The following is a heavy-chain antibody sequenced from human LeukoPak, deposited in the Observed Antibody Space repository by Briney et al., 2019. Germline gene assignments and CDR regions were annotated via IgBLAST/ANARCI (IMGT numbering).Heavy chain of an antibody. CDR3: ARSNDYVWGSYVGPYYFDY. CDR1: GFTFSDYY. CDR2: ISSSDGTI. V-gene: IGHV3-11*04. D-gene: IGHD3-16*01. Sequence: PGGSLRLSCAASGFTFSDYYMSWIRQAPGKGLEWVSYISSSDGTIFYADSVKGRFTISRDNAKNSLYLQMNSLRAEDTAVYYCARSNDYVWGSYVGPYYFDYWGQGTLVTVSS. J-gene: IGHJ4*02.